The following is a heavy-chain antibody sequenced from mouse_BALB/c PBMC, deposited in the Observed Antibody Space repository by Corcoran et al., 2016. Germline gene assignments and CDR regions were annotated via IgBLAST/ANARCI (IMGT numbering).Heavy chain of an antibody. CDR2: INPYNGAT. Sequence: EVQLQQSGPELVKPGASVKISCKASGYSFTGYYMHWVKQSPVKSLEWIGRINPYNGATSYNQNFKDKASLTVDKSSSTAYMELHSLTSEDSAVYYCARSYYYGSSYFDYWGQGTTLTVSS. CDR3: ARSYYYGSSYFDY. CDR1: GYSFTGYY. V-gene: IGHV1-26*01. D-gene: IGHD1-1*01. J-gene: IGHJ2*01.